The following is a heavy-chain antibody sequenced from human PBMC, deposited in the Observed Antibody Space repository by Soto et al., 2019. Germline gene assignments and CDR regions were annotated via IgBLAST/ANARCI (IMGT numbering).Heavy chain of an antibody. Sequence: ASVKVSCKASGYTFITYYMNWVRQAPGQGLEWMGMINPSGGSTSYAQKFKDTATMTRDTSTRTVYMELSSQRSEVTAVYYCACEDTANGGAFDGWVQGSKVTVSS. V-gene: IGHV1-46*01. J-gene: IGHJ3*01. CDR2: INPSGGST. CDR1: GYTFITYY. D-gene: IGHD5-18*01. CDR3: ACEDTANGGAFDG.